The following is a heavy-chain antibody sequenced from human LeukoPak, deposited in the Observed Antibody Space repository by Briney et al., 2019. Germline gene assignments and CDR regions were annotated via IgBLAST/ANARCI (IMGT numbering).Heavy chain of an antibody. CDR2: IHYSGST. D-gene: IGHD1-20*01. Sequence: SETLSLTCTVSGGSISSNYWSWIRQPPGKGLEWIGYIHYSGSTNYNPSLKSRVTISVDTSKNQFSLKMSSETAADTAVYYCARDQGYNWKCDAFDIWGQGTMVTVSS. J-gene: IGHJ3*02. V-gene: IGHV4-59*01. CDR1: GGSISSNY. CDR3: ARDQGYNWKCDAFDI.